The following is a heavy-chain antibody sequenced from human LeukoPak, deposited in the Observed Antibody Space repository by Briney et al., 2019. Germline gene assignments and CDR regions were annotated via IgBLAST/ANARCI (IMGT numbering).Heavy chain of an antibody. J-gene: IGHJ4*02. CDR2: ITWNGGST. Sequence: GGSLRLSCAASGFTFDDYGMGWVRQAPGQGLEWVSGITWNGGSTGYADSVKGRFSISRDNAKDSLFLQMNSLRVDDTALYYCVKDRSFNRGEPIDYWGQGTLVVVSS. V-gene: IGHV3-20*04. CDR3: VKDRSFNRGEPIDY. CDR1: GFTFDDYG. D-gene: IGHD3-16*01.